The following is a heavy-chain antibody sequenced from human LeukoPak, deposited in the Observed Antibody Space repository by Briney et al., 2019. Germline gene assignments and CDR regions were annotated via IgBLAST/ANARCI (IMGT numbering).Heavy chain of an antibody. CDR3: ARVTSDSGWYLDY. J-gene: IGHJ4*02. CDR1: GASIRGYY. D-gene: IGHD5-12*01. CDR2: IFTSGST. Sequence: SETLSLTCTVSGASIRGYYWSWIRKPAGKGLEWIGRIFTSGSTNYNPSLKSRVTMSVDTSKNQFSLKLSSVSAADTAVYYCARVTSDSGWYLDYWGQGTLVTVSS. V-gene: IGHV4-4*07.